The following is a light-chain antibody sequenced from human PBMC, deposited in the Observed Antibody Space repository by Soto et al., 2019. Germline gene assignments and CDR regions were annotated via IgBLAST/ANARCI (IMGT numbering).Light chain of an antibody. J-gene: IGKJ1*01. CDR1: QSFSGN. CDR3: EQYGSSPRT. V-gene: IGKV3-20*01. Sequence: TKTTDTLSVSPGEGASLSCRSSQSFSGNLAWYQHKPGQAPRLLIHGISSRATGIPDRFSGSGSGTDFTLTISRLEPEDFAVYYCEQYGSSPRTFCQG. CDR2: GIS.